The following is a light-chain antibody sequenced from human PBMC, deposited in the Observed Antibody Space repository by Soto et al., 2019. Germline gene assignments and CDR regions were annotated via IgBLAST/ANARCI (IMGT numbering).Light chain of an antibody. V-gene: IGKV1-27*01. Sequence: DVQMTQSPSSLSAFVGDRVTITCRASQGIAPYLDWFQQKPGKVPKLLIYATSTLQSVVPSRFSGSGSGTDFTLTISSLQAEDVATYYCQKYNTAPLTFGGGTKVEIK. J-gene: IGKJ4*01. CDR3: QKYNTAPLT. CDR2: ATS. CDR1: QGIAPY.